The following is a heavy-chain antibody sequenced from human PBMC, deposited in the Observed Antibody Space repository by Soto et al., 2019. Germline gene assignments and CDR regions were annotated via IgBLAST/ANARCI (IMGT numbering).Heavy chain of an antibody. CDR1: GGSISSSSYY. J-gene: IGHJ6*02. CDR2: IYYSGST. D-gene: IGHD6-13*01. V-gene: IGHV4-39*01. CDR3: ARQGSSWQYYYYYYGMDV. Sequence: QLQLQESGPGLVKPSETLSLTCTVSGGSISSSSYYWGWIRQPPGKGLEWIGSIYYSGSTYYNPSLKSRVTISVDTSKNQFSLKLSSVTAADTAVYYCARQGSSWQYYYYYYGMDVWGQGTTVTVSS.